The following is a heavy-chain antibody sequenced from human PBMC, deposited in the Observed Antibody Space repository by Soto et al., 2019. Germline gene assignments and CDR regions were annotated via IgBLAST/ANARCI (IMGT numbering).Heavy chain of an antibody. V-gene: IGHV3-64*02. Sequence: EVQLLESGEGLVQPGGSLRLACAASGFTFSSYNIHWIRQAPGKGLELVSAISRSGDRTYYADSVKGRFTITRDNSKNTFWLQMGSRRAEKIVVYYCARASDSSRQCYYLDDWGRGALVSVSS. CDR3: ARASDSSRQCYYLDD. CDR1: GFTFSSYN. D-gene: IGHD3-22*01. J-gene: IGHJ4*02. CDR2: ISRSGDRT.